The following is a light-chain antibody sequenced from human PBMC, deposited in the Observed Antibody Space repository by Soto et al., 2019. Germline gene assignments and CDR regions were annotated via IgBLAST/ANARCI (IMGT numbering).Light chain of an antibody. CDR2: AAS. V-gene: IGKV1-39*01. Sequence: DIQMTQSPSSLSASVGDRVTITCRSSQSISSYLNWYQQKPRKAPKLLIYAASGLQSGVPSRFSGSGSGTDFTLTTSSLQPEDFATYYCQQSYSTSTITFGQGTRLEIK. J-gene: IGKJ5*01. CDR3: QQSYSTSTIT. CDR1: QSISSY.